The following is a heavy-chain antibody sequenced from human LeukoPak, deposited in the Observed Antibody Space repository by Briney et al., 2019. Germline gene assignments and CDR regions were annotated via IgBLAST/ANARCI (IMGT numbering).Heavy chain of an antibody. V-gene: IGHV3-20*04. Sequence: GGSLRLSCAASGFTFDDYAMSWVRQTPGKGLEWVSGTNWDGGRTGYADSVKGRFTISRDNAKSTLYLQMNSLRAEDTAVYYCARVRGGSGRSYAADAFDIWGQGTMVTVSS. CDR1: GFTFDDYA. CDR2: TNWDGGRT. J-gene: IGHJ3*02. CDR3: ARVRGGSGRSYAADAFDI. D-gene: IGHD1-26*01.